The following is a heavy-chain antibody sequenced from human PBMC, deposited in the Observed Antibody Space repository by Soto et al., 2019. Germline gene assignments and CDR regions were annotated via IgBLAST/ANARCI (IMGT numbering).Heavy chain of an antibody. CDR1: GYTFTSYY. J-gene: IGHJ6*02. V-gene: IGHV1-46*01. CDR3: ARDGVEATPYYYYGMDV. CDR2: INPSGGST. Sequence: GASVKVSCKASGYTFTSYYMHWVRQAPGQGLEWMGIINPSGGSTSYAQKFQGRVTMTRDTSTSTVYMELSSLRSEDTAVYYCARDGVEATPYYYYGMDVWRQGTTATVSS. D-gene: IGHD1-26*01.